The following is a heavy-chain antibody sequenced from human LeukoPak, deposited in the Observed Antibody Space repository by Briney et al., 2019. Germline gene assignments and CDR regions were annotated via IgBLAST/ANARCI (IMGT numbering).Heavy chain of an antibody. V-gene: IGHV1-69*13. CDR3: ARPPSASQHYYYGMDV. Sequence: SVQVSCKASGGTFSSYAISWVRQAPGQGLEWMGGIIPIFGTANYAQKFQGRVTITADESTSTAYMELSSLRSEDTAVYYCARPPSASQHYYYGMDVWGQGTTVTVSS. CDR1: GGTFSSYA. J-gene: IGHJ6*02. D-gene: IGHD6-6*01. CDR2: IIPIFGTA.